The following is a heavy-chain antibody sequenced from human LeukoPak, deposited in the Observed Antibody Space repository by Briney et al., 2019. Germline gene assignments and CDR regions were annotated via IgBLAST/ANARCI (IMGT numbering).Heavy chain of an antibody. Sequence: GGSLRLSCAGSGFTFSSYSMNWVRQAPGKGLEWVSSISSSSSYIYYADSVKGRFTISRDNAKNSLYLQMNSLRAEDTAVYYCARDLKGPWYSSPSLGTYYYYGMDVWGQGTTVTVSS. CDR3: ARDLKGPWYSSPSLGTYYYYGMDV. J-gene: IGHJ6*02. CDR1: GFTFSSYS. CDR2: ISSSSSYI. D-gene: IGHD6-6*01. V-gene: IGHV3-21*01.